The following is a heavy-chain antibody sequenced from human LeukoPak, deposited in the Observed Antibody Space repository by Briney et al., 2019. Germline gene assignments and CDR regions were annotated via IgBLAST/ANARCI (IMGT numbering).Heavy chain of an antibody. D-gene: IGHD6-13*01. V-gene: IGHV4-38-2*02. CDR2: IYHSGST. Sequence: SETLSLTCTVSGYSISSGYYWGWIRQPPGKGLEWIGSIYHSGSTYYNPSLKSRITISVDTSKNQFSLKMSSVTAADTAFYYCARDGGGYSSSWYNWFDLWGQGTLVTVSS. CDR3: ARDGGGYSSSWYNWFDL. CDR1: GYSISSGYY. J-gene: IGHJ5*02.